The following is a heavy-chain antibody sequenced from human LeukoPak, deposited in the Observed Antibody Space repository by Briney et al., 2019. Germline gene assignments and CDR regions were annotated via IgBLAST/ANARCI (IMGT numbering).Heavy chain of an antibody. CDR2: INHSGST. Sequence: SETLSLTCAVYGGSFSGYYWSWIRQPPGKGLEWIGEINHSGSTNYNPSLKSRVTISVDTSKNQFSLKLSSVTAADTAVYYCARSAEYSYGYDAFDIWGQGTMATVSS. CDR3: ARSAEYSYGYDAFDI. J-gene: IGHJ3*02. D-gene: IGHD5-18*01. V-gene: IGHV4-34*01. CDR1: GGSFSGYY.